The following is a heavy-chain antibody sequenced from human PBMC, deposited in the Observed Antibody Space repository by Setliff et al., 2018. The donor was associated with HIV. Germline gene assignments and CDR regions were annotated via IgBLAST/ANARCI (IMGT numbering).Heavy chain of an antibody. CDR3: ARGRVRGVIIPFDY. D-gene: IGHD3-10*01. CDR2: IYHSGST. CDR1: GGSISSSNW. Sequence: SETLSLTCAVSGGSISSSNWWSWVRQPPGKGLEWIGEIYHSGSTNYNPSLKSRVTISVDTSKNQFSLKLSSVTAADTAVYYCARGRVRGVIIPFDYWGQGTLVTVSS. V-gene: IGHV4-4*02. J-gene: IGHJ4*02.